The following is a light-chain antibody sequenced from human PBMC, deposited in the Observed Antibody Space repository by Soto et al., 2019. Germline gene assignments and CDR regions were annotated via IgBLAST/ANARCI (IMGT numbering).Light chain of an antibody. V-gene: IGLV2-14*03. Sequence: QSALTQPACVSGSPGQWITISCTGTSSDVGGYNYVSWYQQHPGKAPKLMISEVSNRPSGVSNRFSGSKSGNTASLTISGLQAEDEADYYCSSYTSSSSLGVFGTGTKLTVL. J-gene: IGLJ1*01. CDR2: EVS. CDR1: SSDVGGYNY. CDR3: SSYTSSSSLGV.